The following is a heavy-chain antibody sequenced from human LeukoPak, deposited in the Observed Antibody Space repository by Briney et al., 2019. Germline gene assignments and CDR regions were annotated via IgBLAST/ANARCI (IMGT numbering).Heavy chain of an antibody. V-gene: IGHV3-74*01. CDR2: IDNDGSTT. D-gene: IGHD1-26*01. CDR1: GFTFSSYW. CDR3: ARDAIVGVTSPNDY. Sequence: AGGSLRLSRAASGFTFSSYWMHWVRQVPGKGLVWVSRIDNDGSTTSYADSVKGRFIISRDNAKNTLYLQMSSLRVEDTAVYYCARDAIVGVTSPNDYWGQGTLVTVSS. J-gene: IGHJ4*02.